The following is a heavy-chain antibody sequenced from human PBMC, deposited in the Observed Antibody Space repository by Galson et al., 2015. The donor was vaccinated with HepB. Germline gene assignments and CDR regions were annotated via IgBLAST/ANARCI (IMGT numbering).Heavy chain of an antibody. CDR2: ISACNGDT. CDR1: GYTFARYG. D-gene: IGHD2-2*01. CDR3: ASDYSSSPYYMDV. Sequence: SVKVSCKASGYTFARYGITWVRQAPGQGLEWMGWISACNGDTNYAQKFQDRVTVTIDTSTSTAYMELRSLRSDDTAMYYCASDYSSSPYYMDVWGKRTTVAVSS. J-gene: IGHJ6*03. V-gene: IGHV1-18*01.